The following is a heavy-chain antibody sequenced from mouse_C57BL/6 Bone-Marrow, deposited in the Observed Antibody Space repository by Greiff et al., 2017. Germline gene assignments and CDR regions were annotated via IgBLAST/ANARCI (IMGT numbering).Heavy chain of an antibody. Sequence: VQLQQSGAELVRPGASVTLSCKASGYTFTDYEMHWVRQTPVHGLEWIGAIDPETGGTAYNQKFKGKAILTADKPSSTAYMELRSLTSEDSAVYYGTRGGNYEDFDVWGTGTTVTVSS. CDR1: GYTFTDYE. D-gene: IGHD2-1*01. J-gene: IGHJ1*03. CDR2: IDPETGGT. V-gene: IGHV1-15*01. CDR3: TRGGNYEDFDV.